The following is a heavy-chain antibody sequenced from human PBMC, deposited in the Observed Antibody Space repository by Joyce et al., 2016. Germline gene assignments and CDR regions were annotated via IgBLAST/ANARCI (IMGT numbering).Heavy chain of an antibody. J-gene: IGHJ4*02. CDR1: GFTFPSSW. D-gene: IGHD2/OR15-2a*01. CDR2: IKADGSEK. CDR3: ARGGNNFRY. Sequence: EVQVVNSGGGLVQPGGSLKLSCAPSGFTFPSSWMSWVRQVQGKGLGWVASIKADGSEKYNGDSVKGRFTISRDNPKNSLYLQMNSRRVEDTAVYYCARGGNNFRYWGQGTLVTVSS. V-gene: IGHV3-7*04.